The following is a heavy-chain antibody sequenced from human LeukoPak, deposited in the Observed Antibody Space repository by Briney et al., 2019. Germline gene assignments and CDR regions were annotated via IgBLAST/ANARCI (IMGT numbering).Heavy chain of an antibody. CDR3: ARRHVLRYFDWLGSPHNWFDP. J-gene: IGHJ5*02. D-gene: IGHD3-9*01. CDR2: IYPSEST. Sequence: PSETLSLTCTVSGGSITSVGYYWNWIRQPAGKELEWIGRIYPSESTNYNPSLKSRVTISIDTSKNQFSLKLSSVTAADTAVYYCARRHVLRYFDWLGSPHNWFDPWGQGTLVTVSS. V-gene: IGHV4-61*02. CDR1: GGSITSVGYY.